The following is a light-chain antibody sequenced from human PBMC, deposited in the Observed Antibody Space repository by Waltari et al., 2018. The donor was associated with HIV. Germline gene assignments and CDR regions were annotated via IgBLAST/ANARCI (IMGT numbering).Light chain of an antibody. CDR1: QSVSTN. Sequence: DIVMTQSPATLSVSPGERATLSCRASQSVSTNLAWYQQIPGQAPRLLIYGASTRASGIPVRFSGSGSGTEFTLTISSLQSEDFAVYYCQQYNNWRRTFGGGTKVEIK. J-gene: IGKJ4*01. CDR3: QQYNNWRRT. CDR2: GAS. V-gene: IGKV3-15*01.